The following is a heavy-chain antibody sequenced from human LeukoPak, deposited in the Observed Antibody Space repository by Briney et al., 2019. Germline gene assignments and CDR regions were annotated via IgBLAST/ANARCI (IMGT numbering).Heavy chain of an antibody. CDR2: IYYSGST. J-gene: IGHJ4*02. V-gene: IGHV4-38-2*02. CDR1: GYSFGSGYY. CDR3: ARLYCISTSCYTIDY. Sequence: SETLSLTCTVSGYSFGSGYYWGWIRQPPGKGLEWIANIYYSGSTSYNPSLKSRVTVSIDTSKNKFSLKLYSVSAADTALYYCARLYCISTSCYTIDYWGQGTLVTVSS. D-gene: IGHD2-2*02.